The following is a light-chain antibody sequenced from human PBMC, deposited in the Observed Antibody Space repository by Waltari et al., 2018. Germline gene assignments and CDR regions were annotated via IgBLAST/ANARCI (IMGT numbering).Light chain of an antibody. Sequence: NFMLTQPHSVSESPGKTITISCTRSSGSIGSGYVQWYQQRPGSAPTTMIYEDKKRPSGVPVRFSGSIDSSSNSASLTISGLKTEDDADYYCQSFDSTNPWVFGGGTKLTVL. J-gene: IGLJ3*02. CDR3: QSFDSTNPWV. CDR1: SGSIGSGY. V-gene: IGLV6-57*03. CDR2: EDK.